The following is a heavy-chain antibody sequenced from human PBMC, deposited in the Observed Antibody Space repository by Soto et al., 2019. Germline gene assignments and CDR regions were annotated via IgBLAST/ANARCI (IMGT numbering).Heavy chain of an antibody. V-gene: IGHV1-69*13. CDR2: IIPIFGTA. CDR1: GGTFSSYA. J-gene: IGHJ6*02. D-gene: IGHD6-13*01. Sequence: SVKVSCNASGGTFSSYAISWVRQAPGQGLEWMGGIIPIFGTANYAQKFQGRVTITADESTSTAYMELSSLRSEDTAVYYCARAVGSSYYYYYGMDVWGQGTTVTVSS. CDR3: ARAVGSSYYYYYGMDV.